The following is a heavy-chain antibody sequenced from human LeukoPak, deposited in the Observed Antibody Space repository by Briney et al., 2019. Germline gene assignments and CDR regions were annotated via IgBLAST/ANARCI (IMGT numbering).Heavy chain of an antibody. CDR3: ALDPCSGGSCYSAYFDY. V-gene: IGHV1-69*04. CDR2: IIPIFGIA. Sequence: SVKVSCKASGGTFGSYAISWVRQAAGQGLEWMGRIIPIFGIANYAQKFQGRVTITADKSTSTAYMELSSLRSEDTAVYYCALDPCSGGSCYSAYFDYWGQGTLVTVSS. CDR1: GGTFGSYA. J-gene: IGHJ4*02. D-gene: IGHD2-15*01.